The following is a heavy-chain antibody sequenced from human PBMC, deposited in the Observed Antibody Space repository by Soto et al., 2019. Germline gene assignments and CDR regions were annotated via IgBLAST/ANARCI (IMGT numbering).Heavy chain of an antibody. CDR2: INHSGST. CDR3: AREYYYDSSGYRVDY. Sequence: SETLSLTYAVYGGSFRGYYWSWIRQPPGKGLEWIGEINHSGSTNYNPSLKSRVTISVDTSKNQFSLKLSSVTAADTAVYYCAREYYYDSSGYRVDYWGQGTLVTVSS. CDR1: GGSFRGYY. D-gene: IGHD3-22*01. V-gene: IGHV4-34*01. J-gene: IGHJ4*02.